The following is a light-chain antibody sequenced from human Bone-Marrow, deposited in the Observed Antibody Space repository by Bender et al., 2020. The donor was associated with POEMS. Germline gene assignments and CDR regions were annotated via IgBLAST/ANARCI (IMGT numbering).Light chain of an antibody. CDR1: SSDVGAYKY. CDR3: TSYTTRGTLL. J-gene: IGLJ3*02. V-gene: IGLV2-14*01. CDR2: EVT. Sequence: QSALTQPASVSGSPGQSITISCTGSSSDVGAYKYVSWYQQYPAKAPQLIIYEVTNRPSGISDRFSGSKSGNTASLTISGLQTEDEADYYCTSYTTRGTLLFGGGTRLTVL.